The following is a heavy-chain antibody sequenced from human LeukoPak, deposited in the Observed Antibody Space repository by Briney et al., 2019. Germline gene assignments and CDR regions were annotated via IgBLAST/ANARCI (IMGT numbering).Heavy chain of an antibody. CDR2: IYDTGST. Sequence: SETLSLTCTVSGGFISGYYWSWIRQSPGKGLEWIGYIYDTGSTNYNPSLKSRVTISVDTSKNQFSVKLSSVTAADTAVYYCARSAYGGSYHFDYWGQGTLVTVSS. D-gene: IGHD4-23*01. V-gene: IGHV4-59*01. CDR3: ARSAYGGSYHFDY. J-gene: IGHJ4*02. CDR1: GGFISGYY.